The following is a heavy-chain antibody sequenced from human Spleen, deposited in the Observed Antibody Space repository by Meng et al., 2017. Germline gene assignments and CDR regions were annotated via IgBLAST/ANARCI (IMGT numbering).Heavy chain of an antibody. CDR3: AKDHRLPQITVVRGTMKAPTEDWFDP. CDR2: ISDSGSTT. V-gene: IGHV3-23*01. D-gene: IGHD3-10*01. J-gene: IGHJ5*02. Sequence: GESLKISCAASGFTFSSHAMSWVRQSPGKGLEWVSAISDSGSTTYYADSMKGRFTISRGNSKNTLYLQMNSLRAEDTAVYYCAKDHRLPQITVVRGTMKAPTEDWFDPWGQGTLVTVSS. CDR1: GFTFSSHA.